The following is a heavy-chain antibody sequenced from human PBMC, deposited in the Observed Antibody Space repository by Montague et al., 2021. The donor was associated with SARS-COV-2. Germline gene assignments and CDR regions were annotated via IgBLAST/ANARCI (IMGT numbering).Heavy chain of an antibody. Sequence: SETLSLTCSVSGGSISTYYWSWIRQPPGKGLKWIGYIYHSGSTNYNPSLKSRVTISIDTSKNQFSLELSSVAAADMAVYYCASPGGYCTGGSCYYVYWGQGTLVTVSS. D-gene: IGHD2-15*01. J-gene: IGHJ4*02. CDR1: GGSISTYY. V-gene: IGHV4-59*01. CDR2: IYHSGST. CDR3: ASPGGYCTGGSCYYVY.